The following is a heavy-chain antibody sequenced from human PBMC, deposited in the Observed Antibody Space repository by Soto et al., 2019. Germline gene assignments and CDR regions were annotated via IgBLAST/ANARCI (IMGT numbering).Heavy chain of an antibody. CDR2: IHSGGDT. D-gene: IGHD1-7*01. Sequence: EVQLVESGGALVQPGGSLRLSCAASGFTVSSNYMSWVRQAPGKGLEWVSVIHSGGDTYYADSVKGRFTISRDNTKNTLYLQMNSLRVEDTAGYYCARSRTGATYGGMDVWGQGTTVTVSS. CDR3: ARSRTGATYGGMDV. CDR1: GFTVSSNY. V-gene: IGHV3-66*01. J-gene: IGHJ6*02.